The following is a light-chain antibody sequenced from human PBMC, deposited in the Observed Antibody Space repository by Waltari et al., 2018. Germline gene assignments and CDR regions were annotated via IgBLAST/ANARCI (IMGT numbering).Light chain of an antibody. J-gene: IGKJ2*01. CDR1: QSVLYSSNNKNQ. V-gene: IGKV4-1*01. Sequence: DIVMTQSPESLAVSLGERATINCKSSQSVLYSSNNKNQLAWYQQKPAQPPKRPLYWASTRESGVPDRFSGSGSETDFTLTISSLQAEDVAVYYCHQYYSTPFTFGQGTKLEIK. CDR3: HQYYSTPFT. CDR2: WAS.